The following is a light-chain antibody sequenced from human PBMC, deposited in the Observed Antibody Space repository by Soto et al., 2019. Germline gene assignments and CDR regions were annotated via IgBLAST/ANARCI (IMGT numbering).Light chain of an antibody. J-gene: IGKJ5*01. CDR3: QQRSNWST. V-gene: IGKV3-11*01. CDR1: QSVSSY. Sequence: ETVLTQSPATLSLSAGEIATLSFRASQSVSSYLAWYQQKPGQAPRLLIYGASTRATGIPARFSGSGSGTDFTLTISSLEPEDFAVYYCQQRSNWSTFGQGTRLEIK. CDR2: GAS.